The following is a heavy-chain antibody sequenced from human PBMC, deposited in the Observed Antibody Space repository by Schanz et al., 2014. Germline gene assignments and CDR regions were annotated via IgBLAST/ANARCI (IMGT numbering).Heavy chain of an antibody. Sequence: PGGSLRLSCAASGFTFSAYYMTWVRQAPGKGLEWVSFVHPGGSTYYPDSVKGRFTISRDNAKNSLYLEMNSLRAEDTALYYCARDRRNADLDYWGQGTLVTVSS. V-gene: IGHV3-66*01. D-gene: IGHD1-1*01. CDR1: GFTFSAYY. J-gene: IGHJ4*02. CDR2: VHPGGST. CDR3: ARDRRNADLDY.